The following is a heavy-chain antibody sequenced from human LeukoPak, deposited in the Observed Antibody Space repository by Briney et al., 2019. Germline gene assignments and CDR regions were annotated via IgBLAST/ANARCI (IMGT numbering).Heavy chain of an antibody. Sequence: PGGSLRLSCAASGFTFCVYYLSWIRDPPGKGLERGSYISPVSSFTNYADYVKDRFTISRDNAKNSVYLQMNSLRGADSAVYSCAWFGSGSHGVLDYWGQGTLVTVSS. V-gene: IGHV3-11*03. J-gene: IGHJ4*02. CDR1: GFTFCVYY. CDR3: AWFGSGSHGVLDY. D-gene: IGHD3-10*01. CDR2: ISPVSSFT.